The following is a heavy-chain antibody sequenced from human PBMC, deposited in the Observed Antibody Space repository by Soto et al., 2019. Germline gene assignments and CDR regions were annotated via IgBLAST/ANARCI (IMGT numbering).Heavy chain of an antibody. CDR2: ISGYNANT. CDR1: GYTFTNNG. Sequence: QVQLVQSGGEWRKPGASVKVSFKTSGYTFTNNGINWVRQAPGQGLEWMGWISGYNANTKYAQKFQGRFTLTTDTRTSTAFMELMSLRSDDTAVFYCARGSTHYNMDVWGQGTTVTVSS. CDR3: ARGSTHYNMDV. J-gene: IGHJ6*02. V-gene: IGHV1-18*04. D-gene: IGHD1-1*01.